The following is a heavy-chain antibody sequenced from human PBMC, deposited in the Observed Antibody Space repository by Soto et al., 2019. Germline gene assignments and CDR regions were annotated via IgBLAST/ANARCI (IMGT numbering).Heavy chain of an antibody. CDR3: ATTPFNMASAGSYYFDS. D-gene: IGHD6-13*01. Sequence: QVKLVQSGAEVKRPGSSVKVSCKASGGTFSNYGLSWVRQAPGHGLQWMGGIIPLFGTLHNAREFQDRVTITADQSTGTASMDLRSLTYDDTAVYFCATTPFNMASAGSYYFDSWGQGILVTVSS. J-gene: IGHJ4*02. CDR1: GGTFSNYG. V-gene: IGHV1-69*01. CDR2: IIPLFGTL.